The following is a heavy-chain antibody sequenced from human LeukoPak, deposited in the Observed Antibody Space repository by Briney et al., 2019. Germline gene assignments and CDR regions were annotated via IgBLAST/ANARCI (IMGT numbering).Heavy chain of an antibody. CDR2: ISSDSGSTI. V-gene: IGHV3-48*03. CDR3: ARDPQKGAARPAYFDY. J-gene: IGHJ4*02. CDR1: GFTFSSFE. D-gene: IGHD6-6*01. Sequence: GGSLRLSCAASGFTFSSFEMTWVRQAPGKGLEWVSYISSDSGSTIYYAASVKGRFTISRDNAKHSLYLQMNSLTAEDTAVYYCARDPQKGAARPAYFDYWGQGTLVTVSS.